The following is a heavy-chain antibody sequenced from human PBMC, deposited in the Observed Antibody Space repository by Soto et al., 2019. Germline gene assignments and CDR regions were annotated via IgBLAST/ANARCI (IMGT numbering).Heavy chain of an antibody. J-gene: IGHJ4*02. D-gene: IGHD3-10*01. CDR1: GFTFSSYA. CDR3: SKEAQWDYYNSGRFPWDY. Sequence: PGGSLRLSCAPSGFTFSSYAMNWVRQAPGKGLEWVSTISGTGGSTSYADSVKGRFTISRDNSKNTLYLQMNSLRADDTAVYYCSKEAQWDYYNSGRFPWDYWGQGTQVTVSS. CDR2: ISGTGGST. V-gene: IGHV3-23*01.